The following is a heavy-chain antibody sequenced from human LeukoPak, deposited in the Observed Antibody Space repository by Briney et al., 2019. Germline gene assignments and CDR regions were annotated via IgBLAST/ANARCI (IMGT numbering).Heavy chain of an antibody. CDR1: GFTFSSYS. V-gene: IGHV3-21*01. Sequence: GGSLRLSCAASGFTFSSYSMNWVRQAPGKGLEWVSSISSSSSSYIYYADSVKGRFTISRDNAKNSLYLQMNSLRAEDTAVYYCATETIGRHYDYWGQGTLLTVSS. CDR3: ATETIGRHYDY. D-gene: IGHD1-14*01. J-gene: IGHJ4*02. CDR2: ISSSSSSYI.